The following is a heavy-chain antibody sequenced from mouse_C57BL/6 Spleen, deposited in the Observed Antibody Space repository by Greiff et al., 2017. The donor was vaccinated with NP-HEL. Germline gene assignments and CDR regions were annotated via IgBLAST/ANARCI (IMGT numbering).Heavy chain of an antibody. CDR1: GYTFTGYW. D-gene: IGHD1-1*01. CDR3: ARPYYGSSSYAMDY. Sequence: QVQLQQSGAELMKPGASVKLSCKATGYTFTGYWIEWVKQRPGHGLEWIGEILPGSGSTNYNEKFKGKATFTADTSSTTAYMQLSILTTEDSAIYYGARPYYGSSSYAMDYWGQGTSVTVSS. J-gene: IGHJ4*01. V-gene: IGHV1-9*01. CDR2: ILPGSGST.